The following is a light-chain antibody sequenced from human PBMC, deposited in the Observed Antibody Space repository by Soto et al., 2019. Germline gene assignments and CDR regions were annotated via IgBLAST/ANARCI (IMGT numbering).Light chain of an antibody. J-gene: IGLJ1*01. V-gene: IGLV2-11*01. CDR3: CSYARRNSYV. CDR2: DVN. CDR1: SGDIGGYRY. Sequence: QSALTQPRSVSGSPGQSVTISCTGTSGDIGGYRYVSWYQQHPGKAPKLIIYDVNKRPSGVPDRFSGSKSGNTASLTISGLQAEDETDYYCCSYARRNSYVFGTGTKVTVL.